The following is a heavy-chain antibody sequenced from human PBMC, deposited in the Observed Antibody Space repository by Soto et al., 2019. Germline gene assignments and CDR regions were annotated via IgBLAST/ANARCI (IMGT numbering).Heavy chain of an antibody. V-gene: IGHV4-59*01. CDR3: ARHPGASFDY. CDR1: GGSFSSYY. CDR2: IHYTGST. Sequence: TSETLSLTCTVSGGSFSSYYWSWIRQSPGKGLEWIGYIHYTGSTNYNPSLKSRVTISLDTSRNQFSLKVTSVTAADTAVYYCARHPGASFDYWGQGTLVTVSS. J-gene: IGHJ4*02. D-gene: IGHD3-10*01.